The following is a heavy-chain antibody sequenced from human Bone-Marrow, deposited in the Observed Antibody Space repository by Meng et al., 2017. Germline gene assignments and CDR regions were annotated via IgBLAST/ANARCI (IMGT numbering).Heavy chain of an antibody. CDR1: GGTFGSYT. J-gene: IGHJ4*02. CDR3: ARGNPYGSGSNFDY. V-gene: IGHV1-69*02. CDR2: IIPILGIA. D-gene: IGHD3-10*01. Sequence: SVKVSCKASGGTFGSYTISWVRQAPGQGLEWMGRIIPILGIANYAQKFQGRVTITADKSTSTAYMELSSLRSEDTAVYYCARGNPYGSGSNFDYWGQGTLVTVSS.